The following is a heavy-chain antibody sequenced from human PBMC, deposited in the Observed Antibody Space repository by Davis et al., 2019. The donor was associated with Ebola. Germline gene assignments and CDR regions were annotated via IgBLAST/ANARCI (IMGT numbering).Heavy chain of an antibody. CDR2: IRFDGSNK. D-gene: IGHD4-17*01. CDR3: AKDWTGYGDYFDY. J-gene: IGHJ4*02. Sequence: GESLKISCAAAGFTFRNYGMHWVRQAPGKGLEWVAFIRFDGSNKYYADSVKGRFTIPRDNSKNILYLQMNSLETEDTAVYYCAKDWTGYGDYFDYWGQGTLVTVSS. CDR1: GFTFRNYG. V-gene: IGHV3-30*02.